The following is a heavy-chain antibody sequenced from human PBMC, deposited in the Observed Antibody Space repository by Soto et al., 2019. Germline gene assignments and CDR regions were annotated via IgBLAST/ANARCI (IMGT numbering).Heavy chain of an antibody. V-gene: IGHV1-46*03. J-gene: IGHJ4*02. CDR2: INPSGGST. D-gene: IGHD3-10*01. CDR1: GYTFTSYY. Sequence: QVQLVQSGAEVKKPGASVKVSCKASGYTFTSYYMHWVRQAPGQGLEWMGIINPSGGSTSYAQKFQGRVTXXRXTXXSTVYMELSSLRSEDTAVYYCASSYGSGSHSSFDYWGQGTLVTVSS. CDR3: ASSYGSGSHSSFDY.